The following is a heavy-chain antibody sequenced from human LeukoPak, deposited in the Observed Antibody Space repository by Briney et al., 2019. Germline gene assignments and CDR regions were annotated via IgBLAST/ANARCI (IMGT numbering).Heavy chain of an antibody. D-gene: IGHD2-15*01. J-gene: IGHJ6*03. CDR2: ISSSSSYI. Sequence: GGSLRLSCAASGFTLSSYSMNWVRQAPGKGLEWVSSISSSSSYIYYADSVKGRFTISRDNARNSMYLQMNSLRAEDTAVYYCARDLLGYNYHYMDVWGKGTTVTVSS. CDR1: GFTLSSYS. V-gene: IGHV3-21*01. CDR3: ARDLLGYNYHYMDV.